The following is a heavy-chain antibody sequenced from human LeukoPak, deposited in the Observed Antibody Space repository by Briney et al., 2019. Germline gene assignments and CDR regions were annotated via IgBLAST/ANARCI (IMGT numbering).Heavy chain of an antibody. D-gene: IGHD6-19*01. CDR3: ARDSSGWYTRGAFDI. CDR1: GGSISSYY. Sequence: SETLSLTCTVSGGSISSYYWSWIRQPPGKGLEWIGYIYYSGSTNYNPSLKSRVTISVDTSKNQFSLKLSSVTAADTAVYYCARDSSGWYTRGAFDIWGQGTMVTVSS. CDR2: IYYSGST. V-gene: IGHV4-59*01. J-gene: IGHJ3*02.